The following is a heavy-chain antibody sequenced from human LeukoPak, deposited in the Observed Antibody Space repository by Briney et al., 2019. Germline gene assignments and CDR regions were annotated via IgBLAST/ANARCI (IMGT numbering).Heavy chain of an antibody. J-gene: IGHJ5*02. D-gene: IGHD2-8*02. CDR3: AKDTGWFDP. CDR2: IWYDGSNK. CDR1: GFTFSSYG. V-gene: IGHV3-33*06. Sequence: GGSLRLSCAASGFTFSSYGMHWVRQAPGKGLEWVAVIWYDGSNKYYADSVKGRFTISRDDSKNTLYLQMNSLRAEDTAVYYCAKDTGWFDPWGQGTLVTVSS.